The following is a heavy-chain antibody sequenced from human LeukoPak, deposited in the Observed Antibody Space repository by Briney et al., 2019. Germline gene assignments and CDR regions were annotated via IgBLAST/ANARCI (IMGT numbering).Heavy chain of an antibody. CDR1: GYTFTSYG. V-gene: IGHV1-18*01. CDR3: ARDGAYSYYYGWGSYSQSPYYYGMDV. CDR2: ISAYNGNT. J-gene: IGHJ6*02. D-gene: IGHD3-10*01. Sequence: ASVKVSCKASGYTFTSYGISWVRQAPGQGLEWMGWISAYNGNTNYAQKLQGRVTMTTDTSTSTAYMELRSLRSDDTAVYYCARDGAYSYYYGWGSYSQSPYYYGMDVWGQGTTVTVSS.